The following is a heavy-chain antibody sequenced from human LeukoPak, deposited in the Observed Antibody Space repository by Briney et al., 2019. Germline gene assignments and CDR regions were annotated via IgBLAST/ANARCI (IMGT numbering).Heavy chain of an antibody. D-gene: IGHD6-13*01. J-gene: IGHJ4*02. CDR1: GFTFSTYW. Sequence: GGSLRLSCAASGFTFSTYWMHWVRQAPGKGLVWVSQINTDGNSTTYADSVKGRFTVSRDNAKNTLYLQMNSLRAEDTAVYYRARELASGDWGQGTLVTVSP. V-gene: IGHV3-74*01. CDR3: ARELASGD. CDR2: INTDGNST.